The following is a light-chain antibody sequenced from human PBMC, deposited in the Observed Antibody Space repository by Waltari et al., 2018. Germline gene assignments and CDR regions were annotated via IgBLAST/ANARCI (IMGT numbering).Light chain of an antibody. V-gene: IGKV3-15*01. CDR2: GAS. Sequence: EVVMTQSPAALSVSPGERVTLPCKASQNIDNNLALYQQKPGQSPRLLIYGASTRATGVPARFSGSGSGTEFTLTISSLQSEDCAVFYCQQYNRWPPLTFGGGTKVEIK. CDR1: QNIDNN. J-gene: IGKJ4*01. CDR3: QQYNRWPPLT.